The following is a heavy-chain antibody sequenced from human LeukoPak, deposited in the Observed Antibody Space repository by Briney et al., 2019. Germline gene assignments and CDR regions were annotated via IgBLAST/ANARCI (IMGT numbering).Heavy chain of an antibody. J-gene: IGHJ5*02. CDR1: GGSISSYY. CDR3: ARGKYYYDSNSSYRCFDP. CDR2: IYTTGNT. V-gene: IGHV4-4*07. Sequence: PSETLSLTCIVSGGSISSYYWSWIRQPAGKGLKWIGRIYTTGNTNYNPSLKSRVTMSIDTSKKQFSLKLSSVTAADTAVYYCARGKYYYDSNSSYRCFDPWGQGTLVTASS. D-gene: IGHD3-22*01.